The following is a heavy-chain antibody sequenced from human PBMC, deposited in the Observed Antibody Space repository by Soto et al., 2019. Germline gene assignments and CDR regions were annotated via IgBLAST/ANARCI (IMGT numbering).Heavy chain of an antibody. D-gene: IGHD3-10*01. CDR1: GGSFSGYY. CDR3: ARGPDGGKQGY. CDR2: INHSGST. V-gene: IGHV4-34*01. J-gene: IGHJ4*02. Sequence: SETLSLTCAVCGGSFSGYYWSWIRQPPGKGLEWIGEINHSGSTNYNPSLKSRVTISVDTSKNQFSLKLSSVTAADTAVYYCARGPDGGKQGYWGQGTLVTVSS.